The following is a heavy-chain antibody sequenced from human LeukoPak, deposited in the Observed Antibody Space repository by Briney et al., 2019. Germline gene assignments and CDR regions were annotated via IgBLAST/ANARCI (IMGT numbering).Heavy chain of an antibody. CDR2: VSGSGGST. D-gene: IGHD5-12*01. V-gene: IGHV3-23*01. Sequence: GGSLRLSCAASGFTFSSYAMSWVRQAPGKGLEWVSAVSGSGGSTYYADSVKGRFTISRDNSKNTLYLQMNSLRAEDTAVYYCARLDIVATIKYFDYWGQGTLATVSS. CDR3: ARLDIVATIKYFDY. CDR1: GFTFSSYA. J-gene: IGHJ4*02.